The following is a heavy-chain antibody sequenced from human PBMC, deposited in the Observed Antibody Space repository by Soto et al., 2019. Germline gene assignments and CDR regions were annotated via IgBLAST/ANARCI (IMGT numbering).Heavy chain of an antibody. V-gene: IGHV3-30-3*01. Sequence: GGSLRLSCAASGFTFSGYAVHWVRQAPGKGLEWVAVMSYDGANKYYADSVKGRFTISRDISKNTLYMQMNSLTTDDSAVYYCAREGRISVAGSYYYGVDVWGPGTTVTVSS. CDR2: MSYDGANK. CDR1: GFTFSGYA. D-gene: IGHD6-19*01. J-gene: IGHJ6*02. CDR3: AREGRISVAGSYYYGVDV.